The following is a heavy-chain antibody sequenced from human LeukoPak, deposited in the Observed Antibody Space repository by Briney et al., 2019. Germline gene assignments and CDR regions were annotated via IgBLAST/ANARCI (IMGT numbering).Heavy chain of an antibody. J-gene: IGHJ4*02. CDR1: GGTFINHS. V-gene: IGHV1-18*01. CDR2: ISAYNGNT. D-gene: IGHD3-22*01. Sequence: GASVKVSCKASGGTFINHSLSWVRQAPRQGLEWMGWISAYNGNTNYAQKLQGRVTMTTDTSTSTAYMELRSLRSDDTAVYYCARCPPDSGYCRQRPKGFDYWGQGTLVTVSS. CDR3: ARCPPDSGYCRQRPKGFDY.